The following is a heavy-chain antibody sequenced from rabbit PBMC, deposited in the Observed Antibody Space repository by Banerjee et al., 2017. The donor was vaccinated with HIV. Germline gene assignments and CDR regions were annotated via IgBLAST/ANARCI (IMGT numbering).Heavy chain of an antibody. J-gene: IGHJ4*01. D-gene: IGHD7-1*01. V-gene: IGHV1S45*01. Sequence: QEQLEESGGDLVKPGASLTLTCTASGFSFSSSYWICWVRQAPGKGLEWIACIYIGSGSAYYASWAKGRFTITKTSSTTVTLQMTSLTAADTATYFCARGFAGYSSYSYVYYFTLWGPGTLVTVS. CDR2: IYIGSGSA. CDR3: ARGFAGYSSYSYVYYFTL. CDR1: GFSFSSSYW.